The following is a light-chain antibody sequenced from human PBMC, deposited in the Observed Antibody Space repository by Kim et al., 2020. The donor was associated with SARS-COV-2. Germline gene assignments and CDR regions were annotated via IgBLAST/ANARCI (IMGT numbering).Light chain of an antibody. V-gene: IGKV3-20*01. CDR3: QQYGSAPDT. CDR2: GAT. J-gene: IGKJ2*01. CDR1: QSVTSDY. Sequence: SPGEGATLSCRASQSVTSDYLGWFQQRRRHPPRLLNDGATTKATGIPDKFVGSGSGADFTLTISRLEPEDFAVYYCQQYGSAPDTFGRGTKLEI.